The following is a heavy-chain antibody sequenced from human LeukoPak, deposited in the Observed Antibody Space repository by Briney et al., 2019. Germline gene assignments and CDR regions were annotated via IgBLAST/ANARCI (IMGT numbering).Heavy chain of an antibody. J-gene: IGHJ2*01. CDR3: ARDTPEEVVRGVIRYFDL. CDR1: GGSISSGDYY. CDR2: IYYSGST. D-gene: IGHD3-10*01. V-gene: IGHV4-30-4*01. Sequence: SETLSLTCTVSGGSISSGDYYWSWIRQPPGKGLEWIGYIYYSGSTYYNPSLKSRVTISVDTSKNQFSLKLSSVTAADTAAYYCARDTPEEVVRGVIRYFDLWGRGTLVTVSS.